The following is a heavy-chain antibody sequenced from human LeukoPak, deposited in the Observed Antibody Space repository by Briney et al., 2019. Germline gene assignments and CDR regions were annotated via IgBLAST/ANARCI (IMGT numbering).Heavy chain of an antibody. CDR3: ARGYCGGDCYSLDY. CDR1: GGSINSYY. CDR2: IHYTGST. J-gene: IGHJ4*02. V-gene: IGHV4-59*01. D-gene: IGHD2-21*02. Sequence: PSETLSLTCTVSGGSINSYYWSWIRQPPGKGLECIGYIHYTGSTNYNPSLKSRVTISVDTSKSQFSLKLSSVTAADTAVYYCARGYCGGDCYSLDYWGQGTLVTVSS.